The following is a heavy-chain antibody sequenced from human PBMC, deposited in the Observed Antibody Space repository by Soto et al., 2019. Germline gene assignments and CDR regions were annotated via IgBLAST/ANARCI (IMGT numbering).Heavy chain of an antibody. CDR1: GYTFTGYY. D-gene: IGHD6-13*01. J-gene: IGHJ4*02. V-gene: IGHV1-2*04. CDR3: ARGKIAARGCDFAY. Sequence: QVQLVQSGAEVKKPGASVKVSCKASGYTFTGYYMHWVRQAPGQGFGWMGWINPNRGGANYAQKLQGWTTMTTDTYISTANIGLSRLRSDVTAEYYCARGKIAARGCDFAYWGQGTLVTVSS. CDR2: INPNRGGA.